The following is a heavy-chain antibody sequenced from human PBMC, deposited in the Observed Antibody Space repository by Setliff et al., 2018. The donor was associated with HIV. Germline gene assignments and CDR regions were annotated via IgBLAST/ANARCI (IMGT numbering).Heavy chain of an antibody. J-gene: IGHJ4*02. CDR2: ISHSGSA. Sequence: SETLSLTCAVSGGSIMTGDWWSWVRQSPGKGLEWIGEISHSGSANYNPSLRGRVTISLDTSKNHFSLKLSSVTAADTAVYYCVVRVYGPIEYWGQGNQVTVSS. CDR1: GGSIMTGDW. V-gene: IGHV4-4*02. CDR3: VVRVYGPIEY. D-gene: IGHD4-17*01.